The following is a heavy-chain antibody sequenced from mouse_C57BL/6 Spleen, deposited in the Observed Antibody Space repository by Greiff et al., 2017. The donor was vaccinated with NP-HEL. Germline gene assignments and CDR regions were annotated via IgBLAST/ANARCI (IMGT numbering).Heavy chain of an antibody. CDR2: ISYDGSN. CDR3: ARDQINYYGSSYEYFDV. D-gene: IGHD1-1*01. Sequence: EVQVVESGPGLVKPSQSLSLTCSVTGYSITSGYYWNWIRQFPGNKLEWMGYISYDGSNNYNPSLKNRISITRDTSKNQFFLKLNSVTTEDTATYYCARDQINYYGSSYEYFDVWGTGTTVTVSS. CDR1: GYSITSGYY. V-gene: IGHV3-6*01. J-gene: IGHJ1*03.